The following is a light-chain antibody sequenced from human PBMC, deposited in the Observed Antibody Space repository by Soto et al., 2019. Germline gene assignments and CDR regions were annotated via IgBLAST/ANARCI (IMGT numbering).Light chain of an antibody. V-gene: IGKV2-30*02. J-gene: IGKJ2*01. CDR2: KVS. CDR1: QSLVHSAGNTY. CDR3: MQGTHWPYT. Sequence: DAVLTQSPLSLPVTLGQPASISCRSSQSLVHSAGNTYLNWFQQRPGQSPRRLINKVSERDSGVPDRFSGRASGTDFTLEISRVEAEDVGVYYCMQGTHWPYTFGQGTKLEIK.